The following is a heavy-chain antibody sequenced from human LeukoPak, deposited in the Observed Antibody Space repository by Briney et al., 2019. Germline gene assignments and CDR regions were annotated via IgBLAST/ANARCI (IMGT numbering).Heavy chain of an antibody. D-gene: IGHD2-15*01. CDR1: GGSISSYY. CDR3: ARDSEGSAGIYFDY. V-gene: IGHV4-59*01. J-gene: IGHJ4*02. Sequence: SETLSLTCTVSGGSISSYYWSWIRQPPGKGQEWIGYIYYSGSTNYNPSLKSRVTISVDTSKNQFSLKLSSVTAADTAVYYCARDSEGSAGIYFDYWGQGTLVTVSS. CDR2: IYYSGST.